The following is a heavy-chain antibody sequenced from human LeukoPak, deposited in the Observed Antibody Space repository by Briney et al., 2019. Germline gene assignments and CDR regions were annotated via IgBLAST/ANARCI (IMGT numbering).Heavy chain of an antibody. CDR1: GGSVSRYY. V-gene: IGHV4-30-4*01. CDR2: IYYSGST. J-gene: IGHJ4*02. Sequence: SETLSLTCTVSGGSVSRYYWSWIRQPPGKGLEWIGYIYYSGSTYYNPSLKNRVTISVDTSKNQFSLKLSSVTAADTAVYYCARDYYDSSGYGGYYFDYWGQGTLVTVSS. D-gene: IGHD3-22*01. CDR3: ARDYYDSSGYGGYYFDY.